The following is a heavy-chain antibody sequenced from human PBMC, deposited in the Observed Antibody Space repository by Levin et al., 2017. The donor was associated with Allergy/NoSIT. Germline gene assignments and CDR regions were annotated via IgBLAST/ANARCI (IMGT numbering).Heavy chain of an antibody. Sequence: GGSLRLSCAASGFTFSSYSMNWVRQAPGKGLEWVSYISSSSSTIYYADSVKGRFTISRDNAKNSLYLQMNSLRDEDTAVYYCARERYGSGSYYNEGGGDYWGQGTLVTVSS. J-gene: IGHJ4*02. D-gene: IGHD3-10*01. CDR3: ARERYGSGSYYNEGGGDY. CDR1: GFTFSSYS. CDR2: ISSSSSTI. V-gene: IGHV3-48*02.